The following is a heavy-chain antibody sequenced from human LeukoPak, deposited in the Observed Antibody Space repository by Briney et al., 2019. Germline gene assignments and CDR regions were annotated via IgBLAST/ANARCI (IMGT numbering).Heavy chain of an antibody. V-gene: IGHV4-39*01. CDR2: INYSGNR. CDR3: ARGYDY. D-gene: IGHD3-22*01. J-gene: IGHJ4*02. Sequence: SETLSLTCTVSGGFISGSHYYWAWIRQPPGKGLEWIGMINYSGNRYYNPSLWSRATISVDTSTNQFALNLNSVTAADTAVYYCARGYDYWGQGTLVAVSS. CDR1: GGFISGSHYY.